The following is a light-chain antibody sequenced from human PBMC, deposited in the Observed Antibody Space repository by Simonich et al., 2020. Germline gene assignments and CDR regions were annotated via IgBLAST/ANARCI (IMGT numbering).Light chain of an antibody. J-gene: IGKJ2*01. V-gene: IGKV4-1*01. Sequence: DIVMTQSPDSLAVSLGERATLNCKSSQGVLYSSNNKNYLAWYQQKPGQPPKLLIYWAATRESGVPDRFRGSGSGTDFTLTISSLQAEDVAVYYCQQYYSTPYTFGQGTKLEIK. CDR2: WAA. CDR3: QQYYSTPYT. CDR1: QGVLYSSNNKNY.